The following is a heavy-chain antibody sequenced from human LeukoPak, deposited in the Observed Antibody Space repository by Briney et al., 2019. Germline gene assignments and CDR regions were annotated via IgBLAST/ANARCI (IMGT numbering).Heavy chain of an antibody. D-gene: IGHD3-10*01. Sequence: ASVKVSCKAPGYSFTGHYMHWVRKAPGQGLEWMGWINPNSGGTNYAQKFQGRVTMTRDTSISTAYMELSRLTSDDTVVYYCARALGRQHFYGSGTYKKNYYYMDVWGKGTTVTISS. CDR3: ARALGRQHFYGSGTYKKNYYYMDV. CDR1: GYSFTGHY. J-gene: IGHJ6*03. V-gene: IGHV1-2*02. CDR2: INPNSGGT.